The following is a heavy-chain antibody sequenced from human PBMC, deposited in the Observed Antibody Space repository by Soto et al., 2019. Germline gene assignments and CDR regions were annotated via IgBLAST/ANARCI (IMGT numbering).Heavy chain of an antibody. CDR2: ISGGGGNT. Sequence: GGSLRLSCAASGFTFSSYAMSWVRQAPGKGLEWVSVISGGGGNTYYADSVKGRFTISRDNSKNTLYLQMNSLRAEDTAVYYCANSRHDYSNYAYFDYWGQGTLVTVSS. V-gene: IGHV3-23*01. D-gene: IGHD4-4*01. CDR3: ANSRHDYSNYAYFDY. CDR1: GFTFSSYA. J-gene: IGHJ4*02.